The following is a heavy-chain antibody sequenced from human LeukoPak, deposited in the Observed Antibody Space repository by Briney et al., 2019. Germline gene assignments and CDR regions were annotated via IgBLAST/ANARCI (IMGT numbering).Heavy chain of an antibody. V-gene: IGHV4-39*07. Sequence: PSETLSLTCTVSGGSISSSSYYWGWIRQPPGKGLEWIGNIYYTGSTYYNPSLKSRLAISVDTSKNQLSLRLSSVTAADTAVYYCAREGPIWGNYRPFDYWGQGTLVTVSS. D-gene: IGHD3-16*02. CDR1: GGSISSSSYY. CDR2: IYYTGST. J-gene: IGHJ4*02. CDR3: AREGPIWGNYRPFDY.